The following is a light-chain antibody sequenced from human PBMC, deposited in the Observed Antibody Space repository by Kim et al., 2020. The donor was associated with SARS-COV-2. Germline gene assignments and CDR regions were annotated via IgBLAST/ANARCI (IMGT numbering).Light chain of an antibody. CDR3: QQYNSYSST. CDR2: DAS. J-gene: IGKJ5*01. Sequence: DIQMTQSPSTLSASVGDRVTITCRASQRISSWLAWYQQKPGKAPKLLIYDASSSESGVPSRFSGSRSETEFTLTISSLQPDDFATYYCQQYNSYSSTFGQGTRLEIK. CDR1: QRISSW. V-gene: IGKV1-5*01.